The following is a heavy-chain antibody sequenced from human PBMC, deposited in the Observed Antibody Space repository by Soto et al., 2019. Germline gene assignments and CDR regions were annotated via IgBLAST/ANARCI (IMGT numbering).Heavy chain of an antibody. CDR3: AKDYTVAADPSSVILFDY. CDR1: GFTFNHYA. D-gene: IGHD2-15*01. V-gene: IGHV3-23*01. J-gene: IGHJ4*02. Sequence: GGALRLCCAASGFTFNHYAMSWVRQAPGKGLEWVSIIIANGGTFYADSVKGRFTISRDNSKNTVYLQMSSLRVEDTAIYYCAKDYTVAADPSSVILFDYWGQGALVTVSS. CDR2: IIANGGT.